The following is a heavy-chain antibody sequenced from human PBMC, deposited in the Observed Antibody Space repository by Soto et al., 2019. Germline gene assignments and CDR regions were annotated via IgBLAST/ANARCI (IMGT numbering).Heavy chain of an antibody. CDR3: ARYCVGLRPFDY. CDR1: GGTFSSYT. V-gene: IGHV1-69*02. CDR2: NIPILGIA. Sequence: QVQLVQSGAEVKKPGSSVKVSCKASGGTFSSYTISWVRQAPGQGLEWMGRNIPILGIANYAQKFQGRVTVTADKSTSTAYRALSSLSSSDTAVYYCARYCVGLRPFDYWVEEILNMVSS. D-gene: IGHD5-12*01. J-gene: IGHJ4*02.